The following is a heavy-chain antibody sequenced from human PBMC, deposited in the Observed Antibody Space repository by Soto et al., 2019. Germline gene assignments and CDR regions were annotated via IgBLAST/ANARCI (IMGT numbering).Heavy chain of an antibody. D-gene: IGHD3-9*01. V-gene: IGHV3-23*01. Sequence: PGGSLRLSCAASGFTFSSYAMSWVRQAPGKGLEWVSAISGSGGSTYYADSVKGRFTISRDNSKNTLYLQMNSLRAEDTAVYYCAKKDRVGYYDILTGYYWVEYFDYWGQGTLVTVSS. CDR3: AKKDRVGYYDILTGYYWVEYFDY. J-gene: IGHJ4*02. CDR1: GFTFSSYA. CDR2: ISGSGGST.